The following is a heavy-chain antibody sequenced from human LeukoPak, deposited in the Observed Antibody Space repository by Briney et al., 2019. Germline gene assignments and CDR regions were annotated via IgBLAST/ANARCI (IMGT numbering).Heavy chain of an antibody. V-gene: IGHV4-39*01. CDR1: GGSISSSSYY. Sequence: TPSETLSLTCTVPGGSISSSSYYWGWIRQPPGKGLEWIGSVYYSGSTYYNPSLKSRVTISVDTSKNQFSLKLSSVTAADTAVYYCARHAEVRGVIGYWGQGTLVTVSS. J-gene: IGHJ4*02. CDR3: ARHAEVRGVIGY. CDR2: VYYSGST. D-gene: IGHD3-10*01.